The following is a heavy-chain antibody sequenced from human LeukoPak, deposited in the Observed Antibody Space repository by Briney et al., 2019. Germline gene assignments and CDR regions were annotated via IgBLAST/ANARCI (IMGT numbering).Heavy chain of an antibody. CDR1: GFTFSSYS. CDR3: AREMGIVVVPAGLDP. Sequence: GGSLRLSCAASGFTFSSYSMNWVRQAPGKGLEWVSSISSSSSYIYYADSVKGRFTISRDNAKNSLYLQMNSLRAEDTAVYYCAREMGIVVVPAGLDPWGQGTQVTVSS. V-gene: IGHV3-21*01. J-gene: IGHJ5*02. D-gene: IGHD2-2*03. CDR2: ISSSSSYI.